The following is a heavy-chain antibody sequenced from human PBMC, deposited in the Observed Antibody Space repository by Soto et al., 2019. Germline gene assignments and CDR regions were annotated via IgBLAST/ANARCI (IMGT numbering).Heavy chain of an antibody. CDR2: IYYSGST. Sequence: PSETLSLTCTVSGGSISSYYWSWIRQPPGKGLEWIGYIYYSGSTNYNPSLKSRATISVDTSKNQFSLKLSSVTAADTAVYYCARDVGPAYFGSGRPFDKWGQGTLVTVSS. V-gene: IGHV4-59*12. CDR3: ARDVGPAYFGSGRPFDK. CDR1: GGSISSYY. J-gene: IGHJ4*02. D-gene: IGHD3-10*01.